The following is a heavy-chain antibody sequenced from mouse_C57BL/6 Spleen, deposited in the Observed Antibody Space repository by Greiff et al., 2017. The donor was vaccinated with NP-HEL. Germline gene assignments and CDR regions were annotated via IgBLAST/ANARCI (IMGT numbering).Heavy chain of an antibody. Sequence: EVKVVESGGGLVQPKGSLKLSCAASGFSFNTYAMNWVRQAPGKGLEWVARIRSKSNNYATYYADSVKDRFTISRDDSESMLYLQMNNLKTEDTAMYYCVSLGGFAYWGQGTLVTVSA. CDR3: VSLGGFAY. CDR1: GFSFNTYA. J-gene: IGHJ3*01. CDR2: IRSKSNNYAT. D-gene: IGHD4-1*01. V-gene: IGHV10-1*01.